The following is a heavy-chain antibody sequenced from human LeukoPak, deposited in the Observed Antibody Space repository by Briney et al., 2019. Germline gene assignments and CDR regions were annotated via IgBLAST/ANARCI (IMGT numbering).Heavy chain of an antibody. CDR1: GGSISSYY. CDR2: IYYSGST. CDR3: ARAVNGYNQYYYYYSGMDV. D-gene: IGHD5-24*01. V-gene: IGHV4-59*01. Sequence: SETLSLTCTVSGGSISSYYWSWIRQPPGKGLELIGYIYYSGSTNYNPTLKSRVTISVDTSKNQFSLKLSSVTAADTAVYYCARAVNGYNQYYYYYSGMDVWGQGTTVTVSS. J-gene: IGHJ6*02.